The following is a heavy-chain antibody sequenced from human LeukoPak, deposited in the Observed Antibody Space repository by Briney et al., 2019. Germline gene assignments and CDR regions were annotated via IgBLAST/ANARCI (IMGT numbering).Heavy chain of an antibody. J-gene: IGHJ4*02. CDR3: ARGDYYYDSSGYAGLGWYFDY. Sequence: ASVKVSCKASGYTFTSYYMHWVRQAPGQGLEWMGIINPSGGSTSYAQKFQGRVTMTRDTSTSTVYMELSSLRSEDTAVYYCARGDYYYDSSGYAGLGWYFDYWGQGTLVTVSS. D-gene: IGHD3-22*01. CDR1: GYTFTSYY. CDR2: INPSGGST. V-gene: IGHV1-46*01.